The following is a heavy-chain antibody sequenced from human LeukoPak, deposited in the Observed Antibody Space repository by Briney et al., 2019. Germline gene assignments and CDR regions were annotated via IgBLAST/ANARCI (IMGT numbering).Heavy chain of an antibody. CDR2: IYYSGST. Sequence: KSSETLSLTCTVSGGSISSYYWSWIRQPPGKGLEWIGYIYYSGSTNYNPSLKSRVTISVDTSKNQLSLKLSSVTAADTAVYYCARENYYDSSGFDYWGQGTLVTVSS. J-gene: IGHJ4*02. V-gene: IGHV4-59*01. D-gene: IGHD3-22*01. CDR3: ARENYYDSSGFDY. CDR1: GGSISSYY.